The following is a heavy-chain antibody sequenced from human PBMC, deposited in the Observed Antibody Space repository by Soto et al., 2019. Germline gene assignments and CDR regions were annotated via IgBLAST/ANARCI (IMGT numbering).Heavy chain of an antibody. CDR1: GGSISSSNW. CDR2: IYHSGST. J-gene: IGHJ6*02. D-gene: IGHD4-17*01. Sequence: PSETLSLTCAVSGGSISSSNWWSWARQPPGKGLEWIGEIYHSGSTNYNPSLKSRVTISVDKSKNQFSLKLSSVTAADTAVYYCARAEGGYGLYYYYGMDVWGQGTTVTVSS. V-gene: IGHV4-4*02. CDR3: ARAEGGYGLYYYYGMDV.